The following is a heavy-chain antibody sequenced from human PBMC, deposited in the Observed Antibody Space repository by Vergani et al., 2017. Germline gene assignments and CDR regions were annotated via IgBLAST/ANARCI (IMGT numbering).Heavy chain of an antibody. CDR1: GGSISSGGYY. Sequence: QVQLQESGPGLVKPSQTLSLTCTVSGGSISSGGYYWSWIRQHPGKGLEWIGYIYYSGSTYYNPSLKSRVTISVDTSKNQFSLKLSSVTAADTAVYYCAKYYYGSGSYSHYFDYWGQGTLVTVSS. CDR3: AKYYYGSGSYSHYFDY. D-gene: IGHD3-10*01. CDR2: IYYSGST. V-gene: IGHV4-31*03. J-gene: IGHJ4*02.